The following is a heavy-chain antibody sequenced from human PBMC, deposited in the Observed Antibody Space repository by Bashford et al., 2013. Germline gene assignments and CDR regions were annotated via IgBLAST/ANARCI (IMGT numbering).Heavy chain of an antibody. J-gene: IGHJ4*02. D-gene: IGHD3-9*01. CDR3: ARDQHDILTGYSFPFDY. V-gene: IGHV1-69*04. CDR1: GGTFSSYA. Sequence: SVKVSCKASGGTFSSYAISWVRQAPGQGLEWMGRIIPILGIANYAQKFQGRVTITADKSTSTAYMELSSLRSEDTAVYYCARDQHDILTGYSFPFDYWGQGTLVTVSS. CDR2: IIPILGIA.